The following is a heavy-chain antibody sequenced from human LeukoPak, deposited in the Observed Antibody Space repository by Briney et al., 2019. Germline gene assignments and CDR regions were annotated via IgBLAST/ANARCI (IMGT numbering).Heavy chain of an antibody. CDR1: GGSINSCY. D-gene: IGHD2-2*01. Sequence: PSETLSLTCTVSGGSINSCYWSWIRQPPGKGLERIGDIYYSGRTNYNPSLKSRVTVSVDTSKNQFSLKLSSVTAADTAVYHCARRDGYCSSSSCYFARFDPWGQGTLVTVPS. J-gene: IGHJ5*02. CDR2: IYYSGRT. CDR3: ARRDGYCSSSSCYFARFDP. V-gene: IGHV4-59*08.